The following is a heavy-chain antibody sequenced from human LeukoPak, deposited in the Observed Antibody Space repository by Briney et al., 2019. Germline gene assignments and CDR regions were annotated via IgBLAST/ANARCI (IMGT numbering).Heavy chain of an antibody. CDR1: GGSISSHY. CDR3: VRRDGYNSLDY. D-gene: IGHD5-24*01. J-gene: IGHJ4*02. V-gene: IGHV4-59*11. Sequence: SETLSLTCTVSGGSISSHYWSWIRQPPGKGLEWIGYIYYSGSTNYNPSLKSRVTISVDTSKNQFSLKLSSVTAADTAVYYCVRRDGYNSLDYWGQGTLVTVSS. CDR2: IYYSGST.